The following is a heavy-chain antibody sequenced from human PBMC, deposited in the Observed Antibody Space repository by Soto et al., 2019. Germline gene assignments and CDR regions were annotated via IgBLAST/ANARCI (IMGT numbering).Heavy chain of an antibody. V-gene: IGHV3-23*01. CDR1: GFTFRNYA. D-gene: IGHD3-22*01. CDR3: AKVLFRDYDLVTQPKYFQH. CDR2: IRGSGEKT. Sequence: PGGSLRLSCVGSGFTFRNYAMSWVRQAPGKGLEWVSAIRGSGEKTYFADFVRGRFSISRDNYKNTLYKKKDHLSVEDTAEYFCAKVLFRDYDLVTQPKYFQHWGQGIQVTVSS. J-gene: IGHJ1*01.